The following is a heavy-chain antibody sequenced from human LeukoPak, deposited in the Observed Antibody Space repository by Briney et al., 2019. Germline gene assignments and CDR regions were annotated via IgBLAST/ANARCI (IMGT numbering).Heavy chain of an antibody. CDR3: ARATILGYMDV. CDR1: GFTFDDYG. Sequence: GGSLRLSCAASGFTFDDYGMSWVRQAPGKGLEWVSGINWIGGNTGYADSVTGRFTISRDNAKNSLYLQMNSLRAEDTALYYCARATILGYMDVWGKGTTVTVSS. D-gene: IGHD2-21*01. J-gene: IGHJ6*03. CDR2: INWIGGNT. V-gene: IGHV3-20*04.